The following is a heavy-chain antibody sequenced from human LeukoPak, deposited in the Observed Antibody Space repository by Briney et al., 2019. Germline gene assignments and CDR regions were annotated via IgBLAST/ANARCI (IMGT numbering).Heavy chain of an antibody. CDR1: GGTFNSYA. D-gene: IGHD4-17*01. V-gene: IGHV1-69*05. Sequence: VASVKVSCKASGGTFNSYAISWVRQAPGQGLEWMGRIIPIFGTANYAQKFQGRVTITTDESTSTAYMELSSLRSEDTAVYYCARDVHGDYGSGWFDPWGQGTLVSVSS. J-gene: IGHJ5*02. CDR2: IIPIFGTA. CDR3: ARDVHGDYGSGWFDP.